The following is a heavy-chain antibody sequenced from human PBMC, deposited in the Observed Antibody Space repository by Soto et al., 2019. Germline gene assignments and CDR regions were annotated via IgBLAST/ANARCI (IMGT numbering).Heavy chain of an antibody. D-gene: IGHD2-2*01. CDR2: ISGSGGST. CDR1: GFTFSSYA. V-gene: IGHV3-23*01. CDR3: AKSPSASPTSFYGMDV. Sequence: PGGSLRLSCAASGFTFSSYAMSWVRQAPGKGLEWVSAISGSGGSTYYADSVKGRFTISRDNSKNTLYLQMNSLRAEDTAVYYCAKSPSASPTSFYGMDVWGQGTTVTVSS. J-gene: IGHJ6*02.